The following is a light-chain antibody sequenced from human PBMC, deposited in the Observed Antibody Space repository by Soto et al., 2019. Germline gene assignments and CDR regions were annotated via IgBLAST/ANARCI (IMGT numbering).Light chain of an antibody. Sequence: DIQMTQSPSTLSASVGDRVTITCRASQSVTNWLAWYQQKPGKAPNLLIYDASRLQSGIPSRFSGSGSGTEFTLTTSSLQPDDFATYYCQQYTTYPYTFGQGTKLEI. V-gene: IGKV1-5*01. CDR3: QQYTTYPYT. CDR2: DAS. CDR1: QSVTNW. J-gene: IGKJ2*01.